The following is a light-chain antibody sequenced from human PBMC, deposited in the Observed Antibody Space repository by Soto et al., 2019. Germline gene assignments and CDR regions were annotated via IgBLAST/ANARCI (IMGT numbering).Light chain of an antibody. CDR2: KAS. V-gene: IGKV1-5*03. J-gene: IGKJ1*01. CDR3: QQYNSYPWT. Sequence: DIQMTQSPSTPSASVGDRVTITCRASQSISSWLAWYQQKPGKAPKLLIYKASSLESGVPSRFSGSGSGTEFTLTISSLQPDHFATYYCQQYNSYPWTFGQGTKVEIK. CDR1: QSISSW.